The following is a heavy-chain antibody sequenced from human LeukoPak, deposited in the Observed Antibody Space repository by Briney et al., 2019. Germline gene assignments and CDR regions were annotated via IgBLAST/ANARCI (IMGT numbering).Heavy chain of an antibody. CDR1: SGPISSYY. V-gene: IGHV4-59*01. Sequence: SETLSLTCTVSSGPISSYYWSWIRQPPGKGLEWIGYIFYSGSTNYNPSLKSRVTISVDTSKNQCSLGLSSVTAADTAVYYCARGPTRYYFDCWGQGTLVTVSS. CDR3: ARGPTRYYFDC. D-gene: IGHD4-17*01. CDR2: IFYSGST. J-gene: IGHJ4*02.